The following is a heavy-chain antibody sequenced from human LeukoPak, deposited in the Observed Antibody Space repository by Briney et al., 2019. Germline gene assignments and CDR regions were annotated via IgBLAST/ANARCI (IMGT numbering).Heavy chain of an antibody. CDR2: ISWNSGSI. CDR3: AKDKGFLNIVVILDY. Sequence: GGSLRLSCAASGFTFDDYAMHWVRQAPGKGLEWVSGISWNSGSIGYADSVKGRFTISRDNAKNSLYLQMNSLRAEDTALYYCAKDKGFLNIVVILDYWGQGTLVTVSS. CDR1: GFTFDDYA. V-gene: IGHV3-9*01. J-gene: IGHJ4*02. D-gene: IGHD3-22*01.